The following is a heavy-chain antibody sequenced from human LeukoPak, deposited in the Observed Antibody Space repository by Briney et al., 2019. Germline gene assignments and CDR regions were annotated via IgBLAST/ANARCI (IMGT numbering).Heavy chain of an antibody. D-gene: IGHD5-12*01. CDR3: ARIPLGYSGAYYFDS. Sequence: SETLSLTCSVSGGSISNYYWSWIRQPPGKGLEWIGYVYNSGSTNYNPSLRSRVTIALDTSKRQFSLKLSSVTAADTALYYCARIPLGYSGAYYFDSWGQGTLVTVSS. V-gene: IGHV4-4*09. J-gene: IGHJ4*02. CDR1: GGSISNYY. CDR2: VYNSGST.